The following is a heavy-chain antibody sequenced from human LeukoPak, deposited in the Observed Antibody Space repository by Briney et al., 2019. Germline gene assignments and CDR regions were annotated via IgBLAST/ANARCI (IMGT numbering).Heavy chain of an antibody. CDR1: GFTFSDYY. J-gene: IGHJ4*02. Sequence: PGGSLRLSCAASGFTFSDYYMSWIRQAPGKGLEWVSYISSSGSTIYYADSVKGRFTISRDNAKNSLYLQMNSLRAEDTAVHYCARDFTMVRRRTGVIDYWGQGTLVTVSS. CDR2: ISSSGSTI. V-gene: IGHV3-11*01. CDR3: ARDFTMVRRRTGVIDY. D-gene: IGHD3-10*01.